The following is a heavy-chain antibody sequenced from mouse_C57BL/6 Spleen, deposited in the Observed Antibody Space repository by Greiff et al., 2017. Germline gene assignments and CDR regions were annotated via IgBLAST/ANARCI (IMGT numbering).Heavy chain of an antibody. CDR3: ASRRDYDGFAY. J-gene: IGHJ3*01. CDR2: INTNNGGT. D-gene: IGHD2-4*01. V-gene: IGHV1-22*01. Sequence: EVQLQQPGTELVKPGASVKLSCKASGYTFTSYWMHWVKQSHGKSLEWIGYINTNNGGTSYNQKFKGKATLTVNKSSSTAYMELRSLTSEDSAVYYCASRRDYDGFAYWGQGTLVTVSA. CDR1: GYTFTSYW.